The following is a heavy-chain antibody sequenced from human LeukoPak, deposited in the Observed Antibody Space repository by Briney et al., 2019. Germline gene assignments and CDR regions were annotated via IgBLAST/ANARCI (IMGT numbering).Heavy chain of an antibody. Sequence: SETLSLTCTVSGGSISSYYWSWIRQPPGKGLEWIGYIYYSGSTNYNPSLKSRVTISVDTSKNQFSLKLSSVTAADTAVYYCAREISLYGDCLDYWGQGTLVTVSS. J-gene: IGHJ4*02. D-gene: IGHD4-17*01. CDR3: AREISLYGDCLDY. CDR1: GGSISSYY. CDR2: IYYSGST. V-gene: IGHV4-59*12.